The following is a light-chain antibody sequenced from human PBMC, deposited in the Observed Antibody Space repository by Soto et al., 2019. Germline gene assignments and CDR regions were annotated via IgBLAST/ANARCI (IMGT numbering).Light chain of an antibody. CDR1: QGIGDT. Sequence: EVVMTQSPATLSVSPGEGVTLSCRANQGIGDTLAWYQHKPGQTPRLLIYDTSTRATGVPARFSGSGSGTDFTLTISSLETEDLAVYYCQHRSNWPSWTFGAGTKVEIK. CDR2: DTS. J-gene: IGKJ1*01. CDR3: QHRSNWPSWT. V-gene: IGKV3-11*01.